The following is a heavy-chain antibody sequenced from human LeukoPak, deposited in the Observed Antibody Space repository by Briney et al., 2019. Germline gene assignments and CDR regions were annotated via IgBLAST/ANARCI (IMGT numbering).Heavy chain of an antibody. CDR3: ARESRGRYSYGKTYDY. J-gene: IGHJ4*02. Sequence: ASVKVSCKASGYTFTGYYMHWVRQAPGQGLEWMGRINPNSGGTNYAQKFQGRVTMTRDTSISTAYMELSRLRSDDTAVHYCARESRGRYSYGKTYDYWGQGTLVTVSS. V-gene: IGHV1-2*06. CDR2: INPNSGGT. CDR1: GYTFTGYY. D-gene: IGHD5-18*01.